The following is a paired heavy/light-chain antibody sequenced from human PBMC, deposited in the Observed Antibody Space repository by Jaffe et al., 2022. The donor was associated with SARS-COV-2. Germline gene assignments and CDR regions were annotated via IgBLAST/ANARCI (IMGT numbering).Heavy chain of an antibody. CDR2: ISGSGGST. CDR1: GFTFSSYA. D-gene: IGHD5-18*01. J-gene: IGHJ4*02. Sequence: EVQLLESGGGLVQPGGSLRLSCAASGFTFSSYAMSWVRQAPGKGLEWVSAISGSGGSTYYADSVKGRFTISRDNSKNTLYLQMNSLRAEDTAVYYCAKDNDYSYGFPDYWGQGTLVTVSS. CDR3: AKDNDYSYGFPDY. V-gene: IGHV3-23*01.
Light chain of an antibody. CDR1: QGISSW. CDR3: QQYNSYPWT. V-gene: IGKV1D-16*01. Sequence: DIQMTQSPSSLSASVGDRVTITCRASQGISSWLAWYQQKPEKAPKSLIYAASSLQSGVPSRFSGSGSGTDFTLTISSLQPEDFATYYCQQYNSYPWTFGQGTKVEIK. J-gene: IGKJ1*01. CDR2: AAS.